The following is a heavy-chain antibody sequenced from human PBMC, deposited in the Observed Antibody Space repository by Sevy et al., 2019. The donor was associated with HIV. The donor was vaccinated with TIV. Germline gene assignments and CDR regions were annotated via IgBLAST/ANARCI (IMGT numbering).Heavy chain of an antibody. J-gene: IGHJ4*02. D-gene: IGHD4-17*01. V-gene: IGHV3-48*03. CDR3: ARDLPPSATTVAHFDR. CDR1: GFIFSSYE. Sequence: GGSLRLSCAASGFIFSSYEMNWVRQAPGKGLEWVSCIDHSGTTVYYSDSVKGRFTISRDNARNSLSLQMNSLRAEDTAVYYCARDLPPSATTVAHFDRWGQGTLVTVSS. CDR2: IDHSGTTV.